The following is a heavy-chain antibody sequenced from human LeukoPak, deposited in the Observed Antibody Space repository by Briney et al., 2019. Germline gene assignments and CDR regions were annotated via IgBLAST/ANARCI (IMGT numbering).Heavy chain of an antibody. V-gene: IGHV1-18*01. CDR1: GYTFTKYG. CDR3: ERDPAGLTPGYTVYSGAPRSSWFDP. J-gene: IGHJ5*02. Sequence: ASVKVSCKASGYTFTKYGISWVRQAPGQGLEWMGRISAYNGNTYYAQNFQGRVTMTTDTSTSTAYMDLGSLRSDDTAVYYCERDPAGLTPGYTVYSGAPRSSWFDPWGQGTLVTVSS. CDR2: ISAYNGNT. D-gene: IGHD3-9*01.